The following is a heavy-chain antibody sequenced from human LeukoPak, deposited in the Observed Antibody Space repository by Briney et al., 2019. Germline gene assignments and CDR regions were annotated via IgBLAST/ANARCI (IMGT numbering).Heavy chain of an antibody. Sequence: PSETLSLTCTVSGDSISGRAYYWSWIRQPAGKGLEWIGRIHSSGTHSYNPSLKSRVSISVETSKNQFSLKLSSLTVADTAVYFCSRERGFWSGYFRPRYFDYWGQGTLVTV. CDR2: IHSSGTH. V-gene: IGHV4-61*02. CDR3: SRERGFWSGYFRPRYFDY. J-gene: IGHJ4*02. D-gene: IGHD3-3*01. CDR1: GDSISGRAYY.